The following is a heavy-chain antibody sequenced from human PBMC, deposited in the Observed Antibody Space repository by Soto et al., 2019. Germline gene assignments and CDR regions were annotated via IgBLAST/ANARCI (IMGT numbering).Heavy chain of an antibody. CDR2: IYHSGST. V-gene: IGHV4-38-2*02. Sequence: SETLSLTCAVSGYSISSGYYWGWIRQPPGKGLEWVGSIYHSGSTYYNPSLKSRVTISVDTSMNQFSLKLSSVTAADTAVYYCARDRMLTAGTLYYFDHWGQGTLVTVSS. D-gene: IGHD2-21*02. J-gene: IGHJ4*02. CDR1: GYSISSGYY. CDR3: ARDRMLTAGTLYYFDH.